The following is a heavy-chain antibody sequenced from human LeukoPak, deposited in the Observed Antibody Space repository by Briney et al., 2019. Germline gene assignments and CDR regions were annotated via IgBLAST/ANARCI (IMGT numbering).Heavy chain of an antibody. D-gene: IGHD3/OR15-3a*01. Sequence: GGSLRLSCAASGFTFDDYAMHWVRQAPRKGLEWVSGISWNSGSIGYADSVKGRFTISRDNAKNSLYLQMNSLRAEDTALYYCAKGRTGDKDAFDIWGQGTMVTVSS. V-gene: IGHV3-9*01. CDR1: GFTFDDYA. CDR2: ISWNSGSI. J-gene: IGHJ3*02. CDR3: AKGRTGDKDAFDI.